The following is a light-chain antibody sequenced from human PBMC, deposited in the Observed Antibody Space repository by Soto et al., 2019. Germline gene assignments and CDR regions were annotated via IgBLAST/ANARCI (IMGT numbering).Light chain of an antibody. J-gene: IGKJ2*01. CDR3: QESDSFPYT. CDR1: QTISIY. CDR2: GAT. Sequence: DIRMTQSPSSLSASVGDRVTITCRASQTISIYLNWYQVKPGKAPNLLIYGATCLQTGVPSRFTGSGSGTEFSLTITSLQPEDLATYFCQESDSFPYTFGQGTRLEIK. V-gene: IGKV1-39*01.